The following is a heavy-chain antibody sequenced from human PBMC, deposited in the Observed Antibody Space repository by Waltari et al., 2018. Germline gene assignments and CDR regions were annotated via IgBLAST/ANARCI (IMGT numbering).Heavy chain of an antibody. CDR1: GGSISSGGYY. V-gene: IGHV4-31*03. Sequence: QVQLQESGPGLVKPSQTLSLTCTVSGGSISSGGYYWSWIRQHPGKGLEWIGYIYYSGSTYYNPSLKSRVTISVDMSKNQFSLKLSSVTAADTAVYYCARDHFSSGYTDYWGQGTLVTVSS. D-gene: IGHD3-22*01. CDR3: ARDHFSSGYTDY. CDR2: IYYSGST. J-gene: IGHJ4*02.